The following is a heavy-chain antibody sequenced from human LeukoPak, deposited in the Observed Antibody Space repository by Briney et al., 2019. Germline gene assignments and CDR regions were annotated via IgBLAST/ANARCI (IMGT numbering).Heavy chain of an antibody. D-gene: IGHD3-3*01. Sequence: QAGGSLSLSCSASGFLFEDYTMHWVRQAPGKGLEWVSLISWDGGSRHYADSIKGRFTISRDNYKNSLFLQMNNLRTEDTALYYCAKDIGLTMGGPYYDFWSGYGPGVWGKGTTVIVSS. CDR2: ISWDGGSR. CDR1: GFLFEDYT. J-gene: IGHJ6*04. CDR3: AKDIGLTMGGPYYDFWSGYGPGV. V-gene: IGHV3-43*01.